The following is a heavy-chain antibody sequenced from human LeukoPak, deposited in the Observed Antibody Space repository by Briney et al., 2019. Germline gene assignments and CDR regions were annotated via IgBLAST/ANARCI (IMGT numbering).Heavy chain of an antibody. CDR3: AKGGFWSGSTPGGWFDP. Sequence: PGGSLRLSCAASGFTFSSYAMSWVRQVPGKGLEWVSAVSGSGGSTYYADSVKGRFTISRDNSKNTLYLQMNSLRAEDTAVYYCAKGGFWSGSTPGGWFDPWGQGTLVTVSS. CDR2: VSGSGGST. D-gene: IGHD3-3*01. CDR1: GFTFSSYA. V-gene: IGHV3-23*01. J-gene: IGHJ5*02.